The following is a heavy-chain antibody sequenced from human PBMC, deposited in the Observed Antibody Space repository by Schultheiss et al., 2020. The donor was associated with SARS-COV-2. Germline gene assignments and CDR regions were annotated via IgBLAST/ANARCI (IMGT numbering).Heavy chain of an antibody. Sequence: GESLKISCAASGFTFSSYSMNWVRQAPGKGLEWVSYISSGGSTIYYADSVKGRFTISRDNAKNSLYLQMNSLRAEDTAVYFCATDRVGPTTDFDHWGQGTLVTVSS. CDR3: ATDRVGPTTDFDH. CDR1: GFTFSSYS. D-gene: IGHD1-26*01. V-gene: IGHV3-48*04. J-gene: IGHJ4*02. CDR2: ISSGGSTI.